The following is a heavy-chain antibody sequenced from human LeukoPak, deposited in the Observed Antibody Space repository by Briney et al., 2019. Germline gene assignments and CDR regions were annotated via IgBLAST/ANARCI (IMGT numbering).Heavy chain of an antibody. CDR1: GGSISSADYY. D-gene: IGHD3-22*01. V-gene: IGHV4-30-4*01. CDR2: IYYSGST. CDR3: AREGDYYDSSGYYPNRYFDY. J-gene: IGHJ4*02. Sequence: PSETLSLTCTVSGGSISSADYYWSWIRQPPGKGLEWIGYIYYSGSTYYNPSLKSRVTISVDTSKNQFSLKLSSVTAADTAVYYCAREGDYYDSSGYYPNRYFDYWGQGTLVTVSS.